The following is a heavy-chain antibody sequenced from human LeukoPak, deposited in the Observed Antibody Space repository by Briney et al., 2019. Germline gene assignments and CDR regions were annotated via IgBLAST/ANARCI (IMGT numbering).Heavy chain of an antibody. J-gene: IGHJ5*02. D-gene: IGHD6-19*01. Sequence: PSQTLSLTCAVSGGSISSGSYSWNWIRQPPGKGLEWMGYIYHTGNTFYNPSLRSRVTISVDRSKNQFSLRLTSVTATDTALYYCARVVTAAGLDLWGRGILVTISS. V-gene: IGHV4-30-2*01. CDR3: ARVVTAAGLDL. CDR2: IYHTGNT. CDR1: GGSISSGSYS.